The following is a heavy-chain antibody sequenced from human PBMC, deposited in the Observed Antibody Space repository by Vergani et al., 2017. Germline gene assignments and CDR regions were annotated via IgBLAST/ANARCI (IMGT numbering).Heavy chain of an antibody. V-gene: IGHV4-34*09. CDR1: GGSFSGYY. Sequence: QVQLQESGPGLVKPSQTLSLTCAVYGGSFSGYYWSWIRQPPGKGLEWIGEINHSGSTNYNPSLKSRVTISVDTSKNQFSLKLSSVTAADTAVYYCARVXITMVRGVINYYYYYMDVWGKGTTVTVSS. CDR2: INHSGST. CDR3: ARVXITMVRGVINYYYYYMDV. J-gene: IGHJ6*03. D-gene: IGHD3-10*01.